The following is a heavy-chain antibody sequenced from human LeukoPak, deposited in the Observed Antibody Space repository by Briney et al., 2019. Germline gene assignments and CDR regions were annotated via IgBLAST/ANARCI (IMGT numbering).Heavy chain of an antibody. Sequence: GGSLRLSCAASGFTFSSYAMHWVRQAPGKGLEWVAVISYDGSNKYYADSVKGRSTISRDNSKNTLYLQMNSLRAEDTAVYYCARDHGDIVATSPDYYFDYWGQGTLVTVSS. D-gene: IGHD5-12*01. V-gene: IGHV3-30*04. CDR1: GFTFSSYA. CDR3: ARDHGDIVATSPDYYFDY. J-gene: IGHJ4*02. CDR2: ISYDGSNK.